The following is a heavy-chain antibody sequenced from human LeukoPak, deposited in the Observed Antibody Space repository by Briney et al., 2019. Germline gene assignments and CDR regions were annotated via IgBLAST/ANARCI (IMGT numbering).Heavy chain of an antibody. Sequence: GGSLRLSCAASGFTFSNYAMSWVRQAPGKGLEWVSAITGSGGSTYYADSVKGRFTISRDNSKNTLYLQMNSLRAEDTAVYYCAKDLVPSGSSQYFDYWGQGTLVTVSS. CDR3: AKDLVPSGSSQYFDY. CDR2: ITGSGGST. J-gene: IGHJ4*02. V-gene: IGHV3-23*01. D-gene: IGHD1-26*01. CDR1: GFTFSNYA.